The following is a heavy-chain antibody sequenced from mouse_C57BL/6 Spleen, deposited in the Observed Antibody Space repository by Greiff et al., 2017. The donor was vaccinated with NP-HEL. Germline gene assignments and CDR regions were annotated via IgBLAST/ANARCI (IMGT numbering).Heavy chain of an antibody. CDR3: AREGLRESMMDY. V-gene: IGHV5-4*01. CDR2: ISDGGSYT. J-gene: IGHJ4*01. Sequence: EVMLVESGGGLVKPGGSLKLSCAASGFTFSSYAMSWVRQTPEKRLEWVATISDGGSYTYYPDNVKGRFTISRDNAKNNLYLQMSQLKSEDTAMYYCAREGLRESMMDYWGQGTSVTVSS. D-gene: IGHD2-4*01. CDR1: GFTFSSYA.